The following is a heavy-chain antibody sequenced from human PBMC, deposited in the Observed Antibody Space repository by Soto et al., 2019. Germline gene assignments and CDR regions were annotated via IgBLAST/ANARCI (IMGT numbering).Heavy chain of an antibody. D-gene: IGHD3-16*01. J-gene: IGHJ3*02. CDR1: GGSICSSSYY. V-gene: IGHV4-61*05. CDR3: ARIWGPDAFDI. CDR2: IYYSXSP. Sequence: PSXTPSLTCTVSGGSICSSSYYWGWIRQPPGKGLEWMGXIYYSXSPNYNNSLKXXVTISVDXXXNQFSLKMSSVTAADTAVYYCARIWGPDAFDIWGQGTMVTVSS.